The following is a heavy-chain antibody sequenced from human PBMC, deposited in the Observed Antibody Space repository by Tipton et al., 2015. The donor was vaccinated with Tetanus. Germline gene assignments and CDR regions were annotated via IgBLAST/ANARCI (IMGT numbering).Heavy chain of an antibody. D-gene: IGHD2-8*01. CDR3: ARAHCTDGVCNFDF. CDR1: GYIFNNYW. V-gene: IGHV5-51*01. CDR2: IYPGDSDT. Sequence: EVQLVQSGGEVKKPGESLKISRKGSGYIFNNYWIGWVRQKPGKGLEWMGIIYPGDSDTRYSPSFQGQVTISVDKSINTAYLQWSSLKASDTSMFYCARAHCTDGVCNFDFWGQGALVTVAS. J-gene: IGHJ4*02.